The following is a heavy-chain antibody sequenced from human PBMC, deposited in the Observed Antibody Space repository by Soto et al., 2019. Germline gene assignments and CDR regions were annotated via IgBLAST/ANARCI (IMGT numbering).Heavy chain of an antibody. CDR2: ISSSSSTI. V-gene: IGHV3-48*01. CDR3: ARARCSGGSCYPPLDAFDI. D-gene: IGHD2-15*01. J-gene: IGHJ3*02. Sequence: GGSLRLSCAASGFTFSSYSMNWVRQAPGKGLELVSYISSSSSTIYYADSVKGRFTISRDNAKNSLYLQMNSLRAEDTAVYYCARARCSGGSCYPPLDAFDIWGQGTMVTVSS. CDR1: GFTFSSYS.